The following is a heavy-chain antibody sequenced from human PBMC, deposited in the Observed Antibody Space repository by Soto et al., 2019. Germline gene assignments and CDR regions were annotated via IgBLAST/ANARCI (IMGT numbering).Heavy chain of an antibody. CDR1: GGSISSGGYY. Sequence: SEPLSLPGTAPGGSISSGGYYWCWIRLHPGKGLEGIGYIYYSVSTYYHPSLKSRVTISVDTSKNQFSLKLSSVTAADTAVYYCARDAARDYYYYYGMDVWGQGTTVTVS. CDR3: ARDAARDYYYYYGMDV. D-gene: IGHD6-25*01. J-gene: IGHJ6*02. CDR2: IYYSVST. V-gene: IGHV4-31*03.